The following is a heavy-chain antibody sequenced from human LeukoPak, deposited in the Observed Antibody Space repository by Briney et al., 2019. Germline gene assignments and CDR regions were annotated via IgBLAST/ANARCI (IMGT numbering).Heavy chain of an antibody. Sequence: ASVKVSCKASGYTFTNYYMHWVRQAPGQGLEWMGWINPNSGGTNYAQKFQGRVTMTRDTSISTAYMELSRLRSDDTAVYYCARGTGYSYENAFDIWGQGTMVTVSS. CDR3: ARGTGYSYENAFDI. CDR2: INPNSGGT. J-gene: IGHJ3*02. V-gene: IGHV1-2*02. D-gene: IGHD5-18*01. CDR1: GYTFTNYY.